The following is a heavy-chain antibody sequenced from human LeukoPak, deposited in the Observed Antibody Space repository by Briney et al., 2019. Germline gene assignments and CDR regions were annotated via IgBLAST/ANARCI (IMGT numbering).Heavy chain of an antibody. CDR3: AKSGIAAATILYYFDY. D-gene: IGHD6-13*01. J-gene: IGHJ4*02. CDR1: GFTFSSYS. CDR2: ISGSGGST. V-gene: IGHV3-23*01. Sequence: GGSLRLSCAASGFTFSSYSMNWVRQAPGKGLEWVSAISGSGGSTYYADSVKGRFTISRDNSKNTLYLQMNSLRAEDTAVYYCAKSGIAAATILYYFDYWGQGTLVTVSS.